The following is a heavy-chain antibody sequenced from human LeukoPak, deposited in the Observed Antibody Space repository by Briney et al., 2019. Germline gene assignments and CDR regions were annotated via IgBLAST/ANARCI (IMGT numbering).Heavy chain of an antibody. CDR3: ARPYSSGIESVTSVDY. D-gene: IGHD6-19*01. CDR2: IKQDGSEK. V-gene: IGHV3-7*05. Sequence: GGSLRLSCAASGFTFSSFWMSWVRQAPGKGLEWVANIKQDGSEKYYVDSVKGRFTISRDNAKNSLSLQMNSLRAEDTAVYYCARPYSSGIESVTSVDYWGQGTLVTVSS. CDR1: GFTFSSFW. J-gene: IGHJ4*02.